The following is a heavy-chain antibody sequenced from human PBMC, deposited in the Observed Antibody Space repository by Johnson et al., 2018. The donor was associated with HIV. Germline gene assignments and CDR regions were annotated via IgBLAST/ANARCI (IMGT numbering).Heavy chain of an antibody. Sequence: VQLVESGGGLVQPGGSLRLSCAASGFTFSSYAMHWVRQAPGKGLEYVSAISSNGGRTYYANSVKGRFTISRDNSKNTLYLQMGSLRAEDMAVYYCARGDNYYDSSGYYFAFDIWGQGTMVTVSS. J-gene: IGHJ3*02. CDR1: GFTFSSYA. CDR2: ISSNGGRT. D-gene: IGHD3-22*01. CDR3: ARGDNYYDSSGYYFAFDI. V-gene: IGHV3-64*01.